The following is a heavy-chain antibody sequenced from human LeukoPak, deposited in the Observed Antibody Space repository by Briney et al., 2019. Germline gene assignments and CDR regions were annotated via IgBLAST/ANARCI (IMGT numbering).Heavy chain of an antibody. CDR3: ARRSGIAVAGAFDY. V-gene: IGHV3-7*01. J-gene: IGHJ4*02. CDR1: GFTLITYW. CDR2: VNQDGSET. D-gene: IGHD6-19*01. Sequence: GGSLRLSCAASGFTLITYWMTWVRQAPGKGLEWVANVNQDGSETYYVGSVKGRFTISRDNARNSLYLQMNSLRAEDTAVYYCARRSGIAVAGAFDYWGQGTLVTVSS.